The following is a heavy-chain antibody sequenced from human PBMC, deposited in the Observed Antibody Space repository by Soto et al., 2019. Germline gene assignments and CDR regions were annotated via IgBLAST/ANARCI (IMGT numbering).Heavy chain of an antibody. J-gene: IGHJ4*02. CDR3: AREDSIIIPAVSDF. CDR2: VSKSDYT. V-gene: IGHV3-21*01. CDR1: GFTFNNYG. Sequence: GGSLRLSCVVSGFTFNNYGINWVRQAPGKGLEWVSTVSKSDYTYYSDSVKGRFTISRDSAKNSVSLQMNTLRAEDTAVYYCAREDSIIIPAVSDFWGQGTLVTVSS. D-gene: IGHD2-2*01.